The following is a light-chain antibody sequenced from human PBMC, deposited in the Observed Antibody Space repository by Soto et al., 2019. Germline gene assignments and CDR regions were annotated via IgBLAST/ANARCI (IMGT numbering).Light chain of an antibody. CDR1: QGIKDY. V-gene: IGKV3-15*01. J-gene: IGKJ1*01. CDR3: QEYHCSPRT. Sequence: EIEMTQSPSTLSVSPGKRVTFSCRASQGIKDYVAWFQQKPGQAPRLLIYGASTRATAIPDRFSGSGSGTDFTLTISSLEPEDFAVYYCQEYHCSPRTFGQGTKVDIK. CDR2: GAS.